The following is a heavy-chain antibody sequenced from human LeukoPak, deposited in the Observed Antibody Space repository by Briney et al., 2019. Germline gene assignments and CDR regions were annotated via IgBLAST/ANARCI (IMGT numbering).Heavy chain of an antibody. J-gene: IGHJ5*02. V-gene: IGHV1-69*05. CDR2: IIPTFGTA. CDR3: ARDTIRGMFNLWFDP. Sequence: SVKVSCKASGGTFSSYAISWVRQAPGQGLEWMGRIIPTFGTANYAQKFQGRVTITTDESTSTAYMELSSLRSEDTAVYYCARDTIRGMFNLWFDPWGQGTLVTVSS. D-gene: IGHD3-10*01. CDR1: GGTFSSYA.